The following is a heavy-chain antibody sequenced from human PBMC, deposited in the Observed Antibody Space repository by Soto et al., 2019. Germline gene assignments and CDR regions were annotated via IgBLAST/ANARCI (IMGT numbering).Heavy chain of an antibody. CDR1: GGSFSGYY. CDR2: INHSGST. D-gene: IGHD3-10*01. V-gene: IGHV4-34*01. Sequence: QVQLQQWGAGLLKPSETLSLTCAVYGGSFSGYYWSWIRQPPGKGLEWIGEINHSGSTNDNPSLKSRVTISVDTSKNQFSLKLSSVTAADTAVYYCARHYGSGSYGWFDPWGQGTLVTVSS. J-gene: IGHJ5*02. CDR3: ARHYGSGSYGWFDP.